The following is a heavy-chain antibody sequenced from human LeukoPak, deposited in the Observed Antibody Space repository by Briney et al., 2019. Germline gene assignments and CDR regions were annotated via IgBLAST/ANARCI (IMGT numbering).Heavy chain of an antibody. V-gene: IGHV1-69*01. J-gene: IGHJ5*02. CDR2: IIPIFGTA. D-gene: IGHD2-2*01. Sequence: SVKVSCKASGGTVSSYAISWVPQAPGQGLEWMGGIIPIFGTANYAQKFQGRVTITADESTSTAYMELSSLRSEDTAVYYCARSGSAPAAGNWFDTWGQGTLVTVSS. CDR1: GGTVSSYA. CDR3: ARSGSAPAAGNWFDT.